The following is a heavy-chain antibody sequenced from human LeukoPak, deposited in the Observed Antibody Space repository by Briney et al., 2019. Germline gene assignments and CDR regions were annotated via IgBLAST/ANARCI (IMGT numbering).Heavy chain of an antibody. CDR2: ISYDGTNK. V-gene: IGHV3-30-3*01. J-gene: IGHJ4*02. Sequence: GGSLRLSCAASGFTFCSYAMHWVRQAAGKGLEWVAIISYDGTNKYYADSVKGRFTISRDNSKNTLYLQINSLRAEDSAVYYCARGSWRLVRGAASFEYCGQGTLVTVSS. D-gene: IGHD3-10*01. CDR1: GFTFCSYA. CDR3: ARGSWRLVRGAASFEY.